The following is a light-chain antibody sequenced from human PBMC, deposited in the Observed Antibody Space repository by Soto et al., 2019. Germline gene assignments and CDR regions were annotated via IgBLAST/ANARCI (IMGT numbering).Light chain of an antibody. CDR1: QRSGGS. CDR3: PQHESYPWT. V-gene: IGKV1-5*03. Sequence: DIQMTQSPSTLSASVGDRVTITCRASQRSGGSLAWYHQKPGKDPHCLIYKASSLQSGDTPMFSGSVSGTKFTPTISSLQPNDFAIYYCPQHESYPWTFGQGTKVEIK. CDR2: KAS. J-gene: IGKJ1*01.